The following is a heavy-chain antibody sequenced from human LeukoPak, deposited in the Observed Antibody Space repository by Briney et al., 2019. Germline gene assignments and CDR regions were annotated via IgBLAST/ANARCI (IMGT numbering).Heavy chain of an antibody. Sequence: PGGSLRLSCVSSGFTFSNYWMKWVRQAPGKGLEWVASINEDGSGKFSVGSVKDRITISRDNTRNSLDLQINSLTVEDTAIYYCAKDVSPLGWYLDSWGQGVPVTVSS. J-gene: IGHJ4*02. CDR3: AKDVSPLGWYLDS. CDR1: GFTFSNYW. V-gene: IGHV3-7*01. CDR2: INEDGSGK. D-gene: IGHD2-15*01.